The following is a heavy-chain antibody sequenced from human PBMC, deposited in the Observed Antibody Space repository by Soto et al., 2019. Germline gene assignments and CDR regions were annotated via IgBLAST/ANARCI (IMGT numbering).Heavy chain of an antibody. D-gene: IGHD2-15*01. V-gene: IGHV1-69*13. Sequence: SVKVSCKASGGTFSSYAISWVRQAPGQGLEWMGGIIPIFGTANYAQKFQGRVTITADESTSTAYMELSSLRSEDTAVYYCARSVYCSGGSCYTPGHYYYYYGVDVWGQGTTVTV. CDR2: IIPIFGTA. CDR1: GGTFSSYA. J-gene: IGHJ6*02. CDR3: ARSVYCSGGSCYTPGHYYYYYGVDV.